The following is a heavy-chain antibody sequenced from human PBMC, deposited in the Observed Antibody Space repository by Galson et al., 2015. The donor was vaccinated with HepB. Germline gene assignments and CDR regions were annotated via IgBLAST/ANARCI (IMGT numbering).Heavy chain of an antibody. CDR2: ISAYSGNT. D-gene: IGHD3-10*01. J-gene: IGHJ4*02. CDR1: GYTFTSYG. CDR3: ATNMVPRKGLDY. Sequence: SVKVSCKASGYTFTSYGISWVRQAPGQGLEWMGWISAYSGNTNFAQKLQGRVTMTTDTSTSTAYMELRSLRSDDTAVYYCATNMVPRKGLDYWGQGTLVTVSS. V-gene: IGHV1-18*01.